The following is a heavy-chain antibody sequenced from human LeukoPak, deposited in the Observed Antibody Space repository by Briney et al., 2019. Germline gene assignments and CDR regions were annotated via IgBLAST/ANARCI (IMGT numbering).Heavy chain of an antibody. Sequence: GGSLRLSCAATYFTVSYNYMNWVRQAPGKGLEWVAVIHSTGTAYYADSVRGRFTISRDNSKNSLYFQMNGLRAEDTAVYYCVRGRRWFDPWGQGTLVIVSS. J-gene: IGHJ5*02. CDR1: YFTVSYNY. CDR2: IHSTGTA. V-gene: IGHV3-53*01. CDR3: VRGRRWFDP.